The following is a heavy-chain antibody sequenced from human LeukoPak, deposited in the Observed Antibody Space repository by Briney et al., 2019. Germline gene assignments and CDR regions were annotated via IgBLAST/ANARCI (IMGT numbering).Heavy chain of an antibody. CDR2: LGRSGEYK. Sequence: GGPLRLSWAASGFRFTDYSMSWVRQAPGKGLEWVAGLGRSGEYKYYADSVKGRFTISRDNSKDTVSLQMNSLRAEDSAIYFCVKDRPCETCMPMDAWGQGTTVTVSS. CDR1: GFRFTDYS. V-gene: IGHV3-23*01. CDR3: VKDRPCETCMPMDA. J-gene: IGHJ6*02. D-gene: IGHD2-2*01.